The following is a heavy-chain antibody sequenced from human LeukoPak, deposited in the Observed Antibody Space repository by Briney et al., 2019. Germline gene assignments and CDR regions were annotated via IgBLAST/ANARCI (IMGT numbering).Heavy chain of an antibody. V-gene: IGHV1-69*13. J-gene: IGHJ4*02. CDR1: GGTFSSYA. D-gene: IGHD5/OR15-5a*01. CDR2: IIPIFGTA. CDR3: ASSTILVQPASFDY. Sequence: ASVTVSCTASGGTFSSYAISWVRQAPGQGLEWMGGIIPIFGTANYAQKFQGRVTITADESTSTAYMELSSLRSEDTAVYYCASSTILVQPASFDYWGQGTLVTVSS.